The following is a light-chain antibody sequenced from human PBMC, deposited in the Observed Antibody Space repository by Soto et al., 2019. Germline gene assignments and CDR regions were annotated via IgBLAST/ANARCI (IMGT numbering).Light chain of an antibody. V-gene: IGKV1-5*01. CDR1: QTIGSW. CDR3: QQYNSYS. Sequence: DIQMTQSPSTLSASVADRVTVTCRASQTIGSWLAWYQQKPGRAPKLLIFDASSLESGVPSRFSGNGSGTEFTLTISGLQPDDFASYYCQQYNSYSFGQGTKVDI. J-gene: IGKJ1*01. CDR2: DAS.